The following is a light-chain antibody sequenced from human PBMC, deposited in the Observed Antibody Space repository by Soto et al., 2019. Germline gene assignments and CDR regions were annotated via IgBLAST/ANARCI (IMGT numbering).Light chain of an antibody. CDR3: SSYTSSSTYV. J-gene: IGLJ1*01. V-gene: IGLV2-14*01. CDR2: DVS. CDR1: SSDVGGYNF. Sequence: SALTQPSSVSGSPGQSITISCTGTSSDVGGYNFVSWYQQHPGKAPKLMIYDVSNRPSGASNRFSGSKSGNTASLTIYGLQAEDEADYYCSSYTSSSTYVFGTGTKVTVL.